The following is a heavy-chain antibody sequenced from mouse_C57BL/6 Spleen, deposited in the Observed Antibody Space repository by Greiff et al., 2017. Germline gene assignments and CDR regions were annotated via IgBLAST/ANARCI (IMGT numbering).Heavy chain of an antibody. V-gene: IGHV5-4*01. CDR1: GFTFSSYA. Sequence: EVKLEESGGGLVKPGGSLKLSCAASGFTFSSYAMSWVRQTPEKRLEWVATISDGGSYTYYPDNVKGRFTISRDNAKNNLYLQMSHLKSEDTAMYYCARDQLWYAYWGQGTLVTVSA. CDR3: ARDQLWYAY. CDR2: ISDGGSYT. D-gene: IGHD3-3*01. J-gene: IGHJ3*01.